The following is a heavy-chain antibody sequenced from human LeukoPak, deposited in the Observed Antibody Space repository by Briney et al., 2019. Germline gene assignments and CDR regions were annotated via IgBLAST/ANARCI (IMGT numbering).Heavy chain of an antibody. CDR2: ISSSSSSYI. Sequence: GGSLRLSCAASGFTFSSYSMNWVRQAPGKGLEWVSSISSSSSSYIYYADSVKGRFTISRDNAKNSLYLQMNSLRAEDTAVYYCARQGPGIDAFDIWGQGTMVTVSS. J-gene: IGHJ3*02. CDR3: ARQGPGIDAFDI. V-gene: IGHV3-21*01. CDR1: GFTFSSYS.